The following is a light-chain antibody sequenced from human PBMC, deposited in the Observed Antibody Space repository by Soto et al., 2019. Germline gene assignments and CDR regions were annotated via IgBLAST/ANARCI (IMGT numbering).Light chain of an antibody. CDR3: QQYGSSPFT. V-gene: IGKV3-20*01. CDR1: QTVTRSY. CDR2: DAS. Sequence: EIVLTQSPGTLSLSPGERATLSCRASQTVTRSYLAWYQQKPGQAPRLLIYDASSRATGIPDRFSGSGSGTDFTLTISRLEPEDFAVYYCQQYGSSPFTFGPGAKLDIK. J-gene: IGKJ3*01.